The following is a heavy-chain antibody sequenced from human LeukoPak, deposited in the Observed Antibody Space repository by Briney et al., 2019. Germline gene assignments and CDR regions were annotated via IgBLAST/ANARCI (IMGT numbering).Heavy chain of an antibody. CDR1: GYTFTSYG. CDR2: ISAYSGNT. Sequence: GASVKVSCKASGYTFTSYGISWVRQAPGQGLEWMGWISAYSGNTNYAQKLQGRVTMTTDTSTSTAYMELRSLRSDDTAVYYCARDTITFGGVIVRENAFDIWGQGTMVTVSS. V-gene: IGHV1-18*01. J-gene: IGHJ3*02. D-gene: IGHD3-16*02. CDR3: ARDTITFGGVIVRENAFDI.